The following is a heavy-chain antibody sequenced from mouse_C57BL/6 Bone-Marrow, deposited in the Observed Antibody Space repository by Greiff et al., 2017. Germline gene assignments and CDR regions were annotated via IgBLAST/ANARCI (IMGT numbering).Heavy chain of an antibody. J-gene: IGHJ3*01. CDR1: GYTFTSYW. CDR2: IDPSDSYT. CDR3: ARYDGPAWFAY. V-gene: IGHV1-50*01. D-gene: IGHD1-1*02. Sequence: QVQLQQPGAELVKPGASVKLSCKASGYTFTSYWMQWVKQRPGQGLEWIGEIDPSDSYTNYNQKFKGKATLTVDTSSSTAYMQLSSLTSEDSAVYYCARYDGPAWFAYWGQGTLVTVSA.